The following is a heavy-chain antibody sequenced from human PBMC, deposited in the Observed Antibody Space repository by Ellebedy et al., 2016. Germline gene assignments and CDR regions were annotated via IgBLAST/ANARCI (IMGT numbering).Heavy chain of an antibody. D-gene: IGHD2-21*02. CDR1: GFTVSSNY. V-gene: IGHV3-53*01. CDR3: ATFVVVVTTPGAFDI. J-gene: IGHJ3*02. Sequence: GGSLRLSCAASGFTVSSNYMSWVRQAPGKGLEWVSVIYSGGSTYYADSVKGRFTISRDNSKNTLYLQMNSLRAEDTAVYYCATFVVVVTTPGAFDIWGQGTMVTVSS. CDR2: IYSGGST.